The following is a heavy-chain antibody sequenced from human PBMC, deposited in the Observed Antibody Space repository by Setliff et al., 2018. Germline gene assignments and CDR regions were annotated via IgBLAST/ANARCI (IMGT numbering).Heavy chain of an antibody. CDR1: GYTFNNYG. Sequence: ASVKVSCKASGYTFNNYGVAWVRQAPGQGLDWMGWVTIYNGNTKYAQNLQGRLTLSTDRSTNTVYMELGSLTTDDTAIYYCARVESMVRGKNILRHFDYGGQGTQVTVSS. CDR3: ARVESMVRGKNILRHFDY. V-gene: IGHV1-18*01. D-gene: IGHD3-10*01. J-gene: IGHJ4*02. CDR2: VTIYNGNT.